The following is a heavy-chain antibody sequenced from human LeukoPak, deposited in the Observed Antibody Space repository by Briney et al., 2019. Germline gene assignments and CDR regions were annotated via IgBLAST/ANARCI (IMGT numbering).Heavy chain of an antibody. Sequence: ASVKVSCKAFGYTFTGYYMHWVRQAPGQGLEWMGWINPNSGGTNYAQKFQGRVTMTRDTSISTAYMELSRLRSDDTAVYYCARSRSRDCSSTSCYSYGLDYWGQGTLVTVSS. CDR2: INPNSGGT. J-gene: IGHJ4*02. CDR3: ARSRSRDCSSTSCYSYGLDY. CDR1: GYTFTGYY. V-gene: IGHV1-2*02. D-gene: IGHD2-2*01.